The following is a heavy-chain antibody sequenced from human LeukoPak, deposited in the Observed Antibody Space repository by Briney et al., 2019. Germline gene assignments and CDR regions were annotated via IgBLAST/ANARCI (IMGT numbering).Heavy chain of an antibody. D-gene: IGHD3-10*01. V-gene: IGHV3-7*01. CDR1: GFTFSIYW. J-gene: IGHJ4*02. CDR3: ARDVYYGSGSPRLDY. Sequence: GGPLRLSCAASGFTFSIYWMSWVRQAPGKGLEWVANIKQDGSEKYYMDSVKGRFTISRDNAKNSLYLQMNSLRAEDAAVYYCARDVYYGSGSPRLDYWGQGTLVTVSS. CDR2: IKQDGSEK.